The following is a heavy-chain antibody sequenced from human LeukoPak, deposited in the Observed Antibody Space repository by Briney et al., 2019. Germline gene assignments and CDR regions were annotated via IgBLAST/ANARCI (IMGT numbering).Heavy chain of an antibody. CDR1: GYTFSNYG. J-gene: IGHJ4*02. Sequence: ASVTVSCTAFGYTFSNYGISWVRQAPGLGLEWMGWTSYNGNTNYAQKFQDRVTMTTDTSTTTAYMELRSLESDDTAVYYCARHSGSGWQALGYWGQGTLVTVSS. V-gene: IGHV1-18*04. CDR2: TSYNGNT. D-gene: IGHD6-19*01. CDR3: ARHSGSGWQALGY.